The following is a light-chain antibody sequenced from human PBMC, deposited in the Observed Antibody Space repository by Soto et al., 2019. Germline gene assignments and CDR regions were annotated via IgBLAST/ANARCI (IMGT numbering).Light chain of an antibody. CDR3: GTWDSSVSEVV. CDR2: DNN. Sequence: QSVLTQPPSVSAAPGQKVTISCSGSSSNIGNNYVSWYQQLPGTAPKLLIYDNNKRPSGIPDRFSGSKSGTSATLGITGLQTGDEADYYCGTWDSSVSEVVFGGGTKLTVL. J-gene: IGLJ2*01. CDR1: SSNIGNNY. V-gene: IGLV1-51*01.